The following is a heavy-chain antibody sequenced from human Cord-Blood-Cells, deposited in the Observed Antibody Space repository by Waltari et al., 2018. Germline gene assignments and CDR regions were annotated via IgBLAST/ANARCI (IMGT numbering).Heavy chain of an antibody. D-gene: IGHD6-13*01. CDR3: ASRPGAAAGTFDY. Sequence: QLQLQESGPGLVKPSETLSLTCTVSGGSISSSSYYWGWIRQPPGKGLEWIGSIYYSGSTYYHPSLKSRVTISVDTSKNQFSLKLSSVTAADTAVYYCASRPGAAAGTFDYWGQGTLVTVSS. CDR1: GGSISSSSYY. J-gene: IGHJ4*02. CDR2: IYYSGST. V-gene: IGHV4-39*01.